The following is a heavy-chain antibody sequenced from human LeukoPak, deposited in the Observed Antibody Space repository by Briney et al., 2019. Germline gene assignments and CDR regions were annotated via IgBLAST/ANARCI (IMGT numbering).Heavy chain of an antibody. V-gene: IGHV1-69*13. J-gene: IGHJ4*02. Sequence: RASVTVSCKASGGTFSSYAISWVRQAPGQGLEWMGGIIPIFGTANYAQKFQGRVTITADESTSTAYMELSSLRSEDTAVYYCARAPHYYDSSGYYFDYWGQGTLVTVSS. D-gene: IGHD3-22*01. CDR1: GGTFSSYA. CDR3: ARAPHYYDSSGYYFDY. CDR2: IIPIFGTA.